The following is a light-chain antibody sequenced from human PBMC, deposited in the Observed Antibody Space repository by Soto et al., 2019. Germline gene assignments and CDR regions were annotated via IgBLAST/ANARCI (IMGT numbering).Light chain of an antibody. CDR2: KAS. V-gene: IGKV1-5*03. J-gene: IGKJ1*01. Sequence: DIQMTQSPSTLSASVGDRVTITCRVSQSVDTCSAWYQQKSGKAPHLLIYKASSVETGVPSRFSGSGSVTEFTLTISSLQPDDFATYYCLQFYRYPWTFGQGTKVEIK. CDR3: LQFYRYPWT. CDR1: QSVDTC.